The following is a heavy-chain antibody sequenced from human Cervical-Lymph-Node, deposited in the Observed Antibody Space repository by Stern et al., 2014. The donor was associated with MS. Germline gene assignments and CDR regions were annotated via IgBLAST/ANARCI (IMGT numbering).Heavy chain of an antibody. D-gene: IGHD4-17*01. CDR1: GWTLTYRY. V-gene: IGHV1-45*02. J-gene: IGHJ6*02. CDR2: ITPYNGNT. CDR3: ARSALYDDSGAYHMDV. Sequence: QVQLVESGGEVKKTGSSVKVSCKASGWTLTYRYLHWVRQAPGQALEWMGWITPYNGNTNYAQKFQGRLTISRDTSMRTSYMELTSLGSDDTAIYFCARSALYDDSGAYHMDVWGQGTTVTVSS.